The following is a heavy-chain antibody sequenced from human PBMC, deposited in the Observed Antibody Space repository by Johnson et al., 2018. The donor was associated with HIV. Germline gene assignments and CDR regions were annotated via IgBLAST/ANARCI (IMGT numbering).Heavy chain of an antibody. D-gene: IGHD5-12*01. CDR1: GFTFSSYA. CDR2: ISGSGGST. V-gene: IGHV3-23*04. Sequence: MLLVESGGGLVQPGGSLRLSCAASGFTFSSYAMSWVRQAPGKGLEWVSAISGSGGSTYYADSVKGRFTISRDDSTNTAYLQMNSLTPEDTAVYYCASTIDIVPTGRSYDAFDIWGQGTMVTVSS. J-gene: IGHJ3*02. CDR3: ASTIDIVPTGRSYDAFDI.